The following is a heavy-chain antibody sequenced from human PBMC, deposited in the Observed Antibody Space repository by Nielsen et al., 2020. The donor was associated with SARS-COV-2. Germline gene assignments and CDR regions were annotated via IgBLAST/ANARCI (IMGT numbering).Heavy chain of an antibody. D-gene: IGHD5-24*01. Sequence: GGSLRLSCVASGFTSSNFALHWVRQAPGKGLDWVAVTSYDGSMTFYADSVKGRFTISRDNSKNTLYLQMNGLRVEDTAVYYCARQVPTRDGYNWDYWGQGTLVTVSS. CDR2: TSYDGSMT. V-gene: IGHV3-30*03. CDR1: GFTSSNFA. CDR3: ARQVPTRDGYNWDY. J-gene: IGHJ4*02.